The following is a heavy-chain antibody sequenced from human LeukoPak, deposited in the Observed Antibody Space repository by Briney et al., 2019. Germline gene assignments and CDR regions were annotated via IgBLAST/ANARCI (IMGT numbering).Heavy chain of an antibody. CDR3: ARSPMAYYYDSSGYPAVNWFDP. V-gene: IGHV4-61*02. J-gene: IGHJ5*02. D-gene: IGHD3-22*01. CDR2: IYPSGST. CDR1: GGSISSGSYY. Sequence: SETLSLTCTVSGGSISSGSYYWSWIRQPAGKGLEWIGRIYPSGSTNYNPSLKSRVTISVDTSKNQFSLKLSSVTAADTTVYYCARSPMAYYYDSSGYPAVNWFDPWGQGTLVTVSS.